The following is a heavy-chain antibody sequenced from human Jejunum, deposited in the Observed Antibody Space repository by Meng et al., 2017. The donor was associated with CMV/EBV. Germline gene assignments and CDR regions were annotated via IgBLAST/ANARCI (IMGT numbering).Heavy chain of an antibody. V-gene: IGHV1-18*01. J-gene: IGHJ4*02. Sequence: QAQLVQYGGEVKKPGASLKVSCKASGYTFTNYGITWVRQSPGQGLEWMGWISAYNGNINYAQTLQGRVTMTTDTSTSTAYMELRSLRSDDTAVYYCARVEVGITSGDYWGQGTLITVSS. CDR2: ISAYNGNI. CDR1: GYTFTNYG. CDR3: ARVEVGITSGDY. D-gene: IGHD1-26*01.